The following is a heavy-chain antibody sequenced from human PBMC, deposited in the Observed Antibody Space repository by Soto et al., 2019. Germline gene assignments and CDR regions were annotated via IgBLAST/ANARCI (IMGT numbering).Heavy chain of an antibody. CDR2: ISYDGSNK. Sequence: GGSLRLSCAASGFTFSSYGMHWVRQAPGKGLEWVAVISYDGSNKYYADSVKGRFTISRDNSKNTLYLQMNSLRAEDTAVYYCAKDPGAVTTLGRSPGGHLDYSGQGTLVIVSS. D-gene: IGHD4-17*01. CDR3: AKDPGAVTTLGRSPGGHLDY. J-gene: IGHJ4*02. V-gene: IGHV3-30*18. CDR1: GFTFSSYG.